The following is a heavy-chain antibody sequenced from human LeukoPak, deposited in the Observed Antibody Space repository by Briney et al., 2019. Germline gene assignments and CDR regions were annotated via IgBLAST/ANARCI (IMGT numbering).Heavy chain of an antibody. J-gene: IGHJ4*02. Sequence: GSLRISFAASGFHFSSYSMKWVRPAPGKGVEWVSFFSGGDNTIYYADSVKGRFTISRDNANGLLYLQMSSLGDEDTAIYYCAREGYNNYGTRYFDYWGQGTLVTVSS. CDR1: GFHFSSYS. CDR2: FSGGDNTI. V-gene: IGHV3-48*02. D-gene: IGHD4-11*01. CDR3: AREGYNNYGTRYFDY.